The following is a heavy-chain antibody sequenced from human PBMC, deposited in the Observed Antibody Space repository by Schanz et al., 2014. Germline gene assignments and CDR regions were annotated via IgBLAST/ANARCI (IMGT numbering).Heavy chain of an antibody. CDR1: GFTFSSYA. Sequence: EGQLLESGGGLIQPGGSLRLSCAASGFTFSSYAMSWVRQAPGKGLEWVSTISASGGSTYYADSVKGRFTISRDRFQNTLYLQMNSLRAGDTAVYYCARGTDWNLHYWGQGALVTVSS. J-gene: IGHJ4*02. V-gene: IGHV3-23*01. CDR3: ARGTDWNLHY. D-gene: IGHD1-1*01. CDR2: ISASGGST.